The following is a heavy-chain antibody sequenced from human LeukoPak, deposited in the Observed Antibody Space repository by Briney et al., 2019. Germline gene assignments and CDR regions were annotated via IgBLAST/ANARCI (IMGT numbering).Heavy chain of an antibody. CDR1: GGSISSYY. CDR2: IYYSGST. CDR3: ARDKPPGLLWFGELSRNAFDI. J-gene: IGHJ3*02. Sequence: SETLSLTCTVSGGSISSYYWSWIRQPPGKGLEWIGYIYYSGSTNYNPSLKSRVTISVDTSKNQFSLKLSSVTAADTAVYYCARDKPPGLLWFGELSRNAFDIWGQGTMVTVSS. V-gene: IGHV4-59*12. D-gene: IGHD3-10*01.